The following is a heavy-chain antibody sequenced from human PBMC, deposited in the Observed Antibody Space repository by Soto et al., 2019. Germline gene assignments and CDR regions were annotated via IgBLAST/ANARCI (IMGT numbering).Heavy chain of an antibody. CDR1: GFTFTSYA. Sequence: GGSLRLSCAASGFTFTSYAMSWVRQAPGKGLEWVSAISSSDGTTYYADSVKGRFTISRDNSKNTLYLQMNSLRAEDTAVYYCAKVESGCTNGVCYPLNGMDVWGQGATVTVSS. CDR3: AKVESGCTNGVCYPLNGMDV. J-gene: IGHJ6*02. D-gene: IGHD2-8*01. CDR2: ISSSDGTT. V-gene: IGHV3-23*01.